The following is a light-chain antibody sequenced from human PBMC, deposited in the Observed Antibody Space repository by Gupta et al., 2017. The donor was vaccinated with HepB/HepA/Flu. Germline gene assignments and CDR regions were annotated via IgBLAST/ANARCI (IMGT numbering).Light chain of an antibody. CDR2: AAS. J-gene: IGKJ4*01. CDR1: QSISSY. V-gene: IGKV1-39*01. Sequence: TQMXXSXSSXSASVGDRVTITCRASQSISSYLNWYQQKPGKAPKLLIYAASSLQSGVPSRFSGSGSGTDFTLTISSLQPEDFATYYCQQSYSTLPLTFGGGTKVEIK. CDR3: QQSYSTLPLT.